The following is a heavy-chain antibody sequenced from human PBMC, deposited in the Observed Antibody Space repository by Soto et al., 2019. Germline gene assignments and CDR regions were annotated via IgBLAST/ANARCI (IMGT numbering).Heavy chain of an antibody. CDR2: ISHSGIT. Sequence: ESLSLTCAVSVGSITSANWWTWVRQPPGGGLEWIGEISHSGITNYKASLKSRVTMSVDKTKNDVSLKLTSVTAADTAVYYCARVLRGWFDPWGQGTPVTVSS. V-gene: IGHV4-4*02. CDR1: VGSITSANW. CDR3: ARVLRGWFDP. J-gene: IGHJ5*02.